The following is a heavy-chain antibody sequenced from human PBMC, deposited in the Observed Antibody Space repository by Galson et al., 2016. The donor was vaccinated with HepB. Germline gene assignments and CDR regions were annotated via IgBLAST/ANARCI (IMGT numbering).Heavy chain of an antibody. J-gene: IGHJ4*02. Sequence: SLRLSCAMSGFTSSNYAIHWVRQAPGKGLEWVTVISDDGTNKNYADPVKGRFTVSRDNSKNTLYLQMSSLRAEDTALYYCAREVYDSTYLDYWGQGTQVTVSS. CDR1: GFTSSNYA. CDR3: AREVYDSTYLDY. D-gene: IGHD3-22*01. V-gene: IGHV3-30-3*01. CDR2: ISDDGTNK.